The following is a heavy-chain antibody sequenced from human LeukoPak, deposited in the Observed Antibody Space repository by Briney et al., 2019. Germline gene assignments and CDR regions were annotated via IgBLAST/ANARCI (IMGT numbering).Heavy chain of an antibody. Sequence: SETLSLTCTVSGGSISSYYWSWIRQPAGKGLEWIGRIYTSGSTNYNPSLKSRVTMSVDTSKNQFSLKLSSVTAADTAVYYCARDYDFWRGYYSYWYFDLWGRGTLVTVSS. J-gene: IGHJ2*01. CDR2: IYTSGST. CDR3: ARDYDFWRGYYSYWYFDL. D-gene: IGHD3-3*01. CDR1: GGSISSYY. V-gene: IGHV4-4*07.